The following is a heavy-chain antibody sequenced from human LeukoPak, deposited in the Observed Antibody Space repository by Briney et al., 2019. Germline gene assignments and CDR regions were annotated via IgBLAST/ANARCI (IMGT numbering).Heavy chain of an antibody. CDR3: ARGVKRLARFYFYMDV. CDR1: GGSFSGYL. D-gene: IGHD3-22*01. J-gene: IGHJ6*03. Sequence: SETLSLTCGVSGGSFSGYLWNWVRQSPGTGLEWIGEINHSGTTNYNPSLKSRVTISIDRSRNQFSLNLTSVTAADTAVFYCARGVKRLARFYFYMDVWGKGTTVTVSS. V-gene: IGHV4-34*01. CDR2: INHSGTT.